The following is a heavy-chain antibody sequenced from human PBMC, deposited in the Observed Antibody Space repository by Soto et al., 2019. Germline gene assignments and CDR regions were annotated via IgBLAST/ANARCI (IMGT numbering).Heavy chain of an antibody. Sequence: ASVKVSCKASGGTFSSYAISWVRQAPGQGLEWLGGIIPLFGTTNYAQDFQGRVTITADESTTTAYMELSSLRSDDTAVYYCAGDSSGYFDGSYWGQGTLVTVSS. CDR1: GGTFSSYA. V-gene: IGHV1-69*13. CDR3: AGDSSGYFDGSY. CDR2: IIPLFGTT. J-gene: IGHJ4*02. D-gene: IGHD3-22*01.